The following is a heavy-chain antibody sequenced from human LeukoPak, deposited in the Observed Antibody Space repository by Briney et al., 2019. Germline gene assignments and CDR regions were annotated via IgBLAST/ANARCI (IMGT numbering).Heavy chain of an antibody. CDR3: ARVSRQGRITIFGVVIEDGMDV. D-gene: IGHD3-3*01. V-gene: IGHV4-34*01. J-gene: IGHJ6*02. CDR1: GGSFSGYY. CDR2: INHSGST. Sequence: KPSETLSLTCAVYGGSFSGYYWSWIRQPPGKGLEWIGEINHSGSTNYNPSLKSRVTISVDTSKNQFSLKLSSVTAADTAVYYCARVSRQGRITIFGVVIEDGMDVWGQGTTVTVSS.